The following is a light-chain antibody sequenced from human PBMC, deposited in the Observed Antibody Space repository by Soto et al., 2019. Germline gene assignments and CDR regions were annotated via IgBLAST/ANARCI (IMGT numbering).Light chain of an antibody. CDR3: QKYGSASIT. CDR2: GAS. Sequence: EIMMPKSPATLSVSPGGRSTLSGRASQSVSSYLAWYQQKPGQAPRLLIYGASTRATGIPARFSGSGSGTDFTLTISRLEPEDFAVYYCQKYGSASITFGQGTRLEIK. J-gene: IGKJ5*01. CDR1: QSVSSY. V-gene: IGKV3-15*01.